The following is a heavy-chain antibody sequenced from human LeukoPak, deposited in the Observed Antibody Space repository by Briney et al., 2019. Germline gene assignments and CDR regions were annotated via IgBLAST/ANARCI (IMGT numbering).Heavy chain of an antibody. CDR1: GFTFPNYA. CDR2: ISGSGGST. J-gene: IGHJ2*01. CDR3: AKGPSVLRYFDWLPRDWYFDL. V-gene: IGHV3-23*01. Sequence: GGSLRLSCAASGFTFPNYAMSWVRQAPGKGLEWVSAISGSGGSTYYADSVKGRFTISRDNSKNTLYLQMNSLRAEDTAVYYCAKGPSVLRYFDWLPRDWYFDLWGRGTLVTVSS. D-gene: IGHD3-9*01.